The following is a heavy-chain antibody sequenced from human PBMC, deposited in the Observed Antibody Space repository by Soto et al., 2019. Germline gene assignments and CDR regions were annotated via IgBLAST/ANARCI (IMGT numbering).Heavy chain of an antibody. CDR1: GFTFSDYY. V-gene: IGHV3-11*06. Sequence: KTGGSLRLSCAASGFTFSDYYMSWIRQAPGKGLEWLSYISTISSYRNYADSVKGRFTISRDNAKNSLYLQMNSLRVEDTAVYYCARGGDTSSPLYWGQGTLVTVSS. CDR3: ARGGDTSSPLY. CDR2: ISTISSYR. J-gene: IGHJ4*02. D-gene: IGHD2-2*01.